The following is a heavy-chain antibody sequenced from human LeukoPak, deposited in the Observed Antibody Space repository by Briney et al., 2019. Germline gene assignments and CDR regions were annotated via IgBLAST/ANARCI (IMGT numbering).Heavy chain of an antibody. CDR1: GFTFSSSG. D-gene: IGHD2-15*01. CDR2: ISHDGTNK. J-gene: IGHJ6*02. Sequence: TGGSLRLSCAASGFTFSSSGMHWVRQAPGKGLEWVAVISHDGTNKYYTDSVKGRFTISRDNSKNTLYLQMNSLRAEDTAVYYCAKDSPQGRCSGGYCPLIYYGMDVWGQGTTVTVSS. V-gene: IGHV3-30*18. CDR3: AKDSPQGRCSGGYCPLIYYGMDV.